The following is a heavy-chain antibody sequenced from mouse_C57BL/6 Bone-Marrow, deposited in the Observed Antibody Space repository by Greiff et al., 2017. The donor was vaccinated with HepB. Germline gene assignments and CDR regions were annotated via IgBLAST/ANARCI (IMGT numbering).Heavy chain of an antibody. CDR3: ARDWDGSSYGYFDV. CDR1: GFTFSSYA. CDR2: LSDGGSYT. V-gene: IGHV5-4*01. J-gene: IGHJ1*03. Sequence: EVQVVESGGGLVKPGGSLKLSCAASGFTFSSYAMSWVRQTPEKRLEWVATLSDGGSYTYYPDNVKGRFTISRDNAKNNLYLQMSHLKSEDTAMYYCARDWDGSSYGYFDVWGTGTTVTVSS. D-gene: IGHD1-1*01.